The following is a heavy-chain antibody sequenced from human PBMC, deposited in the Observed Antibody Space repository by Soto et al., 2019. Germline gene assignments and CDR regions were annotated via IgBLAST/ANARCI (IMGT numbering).Heavy chain of an antibody. Sequence: GGSLRLSCAASGFTFSSYGMHWVRQAPGKGLEWVAVISYDGSNKYYADSVKGRFTISRDNSKNTLYLQMNSLRAEDTAVYYCARASCSSTSCYALDYYYYGMDVWGQGTTVTVSS. J-gene: IGHJ6*02. V-gene: IGHV3-30*12. D-gene: IGHD2-2*01. CDR2: ISYDGSNK. CDR1: GFTFSSYG. CDR3: ARASCSSTSCYALDYYYYGMDV.